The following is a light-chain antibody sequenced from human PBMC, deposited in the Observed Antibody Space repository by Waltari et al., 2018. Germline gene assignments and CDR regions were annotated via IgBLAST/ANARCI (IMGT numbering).Light chain of an antibody. Sequence: DIQVTQSPSSLSASVGDTVTVTCRTSQDINNYLAWFQQKPGKAPKPLIYHASSLQSGVPARFSGSGSGTEFTLTISSLQPEDFGSYYCQQYSNAPCRFGQGTRVEIK. V-gene: IGKV1-16*01. CDR2: HAS. CDR3: QQYSNAPCR. J-gene: IGKJ2*04. CDR1: QDINNY.